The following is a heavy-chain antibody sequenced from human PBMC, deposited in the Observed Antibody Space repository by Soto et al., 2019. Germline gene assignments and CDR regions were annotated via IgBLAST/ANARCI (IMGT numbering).Heavy chain of an antibody. J-gene: IGHJ6*02. Sequence: ASVKVSCKASGYTFTSYGISWVGQAPGQGLEWMGWISAYNGNTNYAQKLQGRVTMTTDPCRSTAYMELRSLRSDDTAVYYCARYRGGIAVAGPSYYSYGMDVWG. CDR2: ISAYNGNT. CDR1: GYTFTSYG. V-gene: IGHV1-18*01. D-gene: IGHD6-19*01. CDR3: ARYRGGIAVAGPSYYSYGMDV.